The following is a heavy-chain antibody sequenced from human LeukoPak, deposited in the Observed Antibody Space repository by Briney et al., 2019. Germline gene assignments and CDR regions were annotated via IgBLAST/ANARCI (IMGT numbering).Heavy chain of an antibody. CDR3: ASTIFGVVTSDAFDI. D-gene: IGHD3-3*01. CDR1: GGSFSGYY. Sequence: SETLSLTCAVYGGSFSGYYWSWIRQPPGKGLEWIGEINHSGSTNCNPSLKSRVTISVDTSKNQFSLKLSSVTAADTAVYYCASTIFGVVTSDAFDIWGQGTMVTVSS. V-gene: IGHV4-34*01. CDR2: INHSGST. J-gene: IGHJ3*02.